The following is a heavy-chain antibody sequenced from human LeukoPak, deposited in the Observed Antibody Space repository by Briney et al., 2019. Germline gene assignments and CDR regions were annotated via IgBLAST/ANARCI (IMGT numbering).Heavy chain of an antibody. Sequence: GGSLRLSCTASGLTFSSYGMHWVRQAPGKGLEWVSYIQYDGSDIYYADSVKGRFTISRDNSKNTLYLQMNSLRAEDTAVYYCAKGKNYYGSGSYQKYYFDYWGQGTLVTVSS. CDR3: AKGKNYYGSGSYQKYYFDY. J-gene: IGHJ4*02. CDR1: GLTFSSYG. D-gene: IGHD3-10*01. V-gene: IGHV3-30*02. CDR2: IQYDGSDI.